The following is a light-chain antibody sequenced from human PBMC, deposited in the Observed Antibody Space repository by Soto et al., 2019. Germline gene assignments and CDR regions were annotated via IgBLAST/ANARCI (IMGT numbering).Light chain of an antibody. CDR2: YDS. Sequence: SYELTQPPSVSVAPGKTARITCGGNNIGSKSVHWYQQKPGQAPVLVIYYDSDRPSGIPERFSGSNSGNTATLTISRVVAGDEADYYCQVWDSSSDHLVFGGGTKLTVL. CDR3: QVWDSSSDHLV. CDR1: NIGSKS. V-gene: IGLV3-21*04. J-gene: IGLJ2*01.